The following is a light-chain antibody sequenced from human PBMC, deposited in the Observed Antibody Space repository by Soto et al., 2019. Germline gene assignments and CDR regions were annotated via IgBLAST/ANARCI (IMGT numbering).Light chain of an antibody. CDR1: QSVSSRS. Sequence: EIVLTQSPGTLSLSPGERATLSCRASQSVSSRSLAWYQQKPGQAPRLLMYGTSTRATGIPERFSGSGSGTDFTLTISRLEPEDFAVYYCQHFDTSLNTVGQGTKLEIK. J-gene: IGKJ2*01. CDR3: QHFDTSLNT. V-gene: IGKV3-20*01. CDR2: GTS.